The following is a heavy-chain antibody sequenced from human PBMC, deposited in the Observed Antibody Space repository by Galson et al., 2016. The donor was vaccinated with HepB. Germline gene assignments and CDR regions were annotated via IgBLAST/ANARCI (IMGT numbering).Heavy chain of an antibody. D-gene: IGHD1-26*01. CDR2: ISSSSSYI. Sequence: TLRLSCAASGFTFSSYSMNWVRQPPGEGLGWVSSISSSSSYIYYADSVKGRFTISRDNAKNSLYLQMNSLRAEDTAVYYCARGDIVGAIFDYWGQGTLVTVSS. CDR3: ARGDIVGAIFDY. CDR1: GFTFSSYS. V-gene: IGHV3-21*01. J-gene: IGHJ4*02.